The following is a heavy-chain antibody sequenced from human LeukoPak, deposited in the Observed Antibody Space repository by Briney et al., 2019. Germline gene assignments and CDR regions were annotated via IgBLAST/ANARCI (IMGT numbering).Heavy chain of an antibody. D-gene: IGHD6-13*01. CDR2: ISSSSSYI. Sequence: GGSLRLSCAASGFTFSSHNMNWVRQAPGKGLEWVSSISSSSSYIHYADSVKGRFTISRDNAKNTLYLQMNSLRAEDTAVYYCAREGVAAADTYFDYWGQGTLVTVSS. CDR1: GFTFSSHN. CDR3: AREGVAAADTYFDY. V-gene: IGHV3-21*01. J-gene: IGHJ4*02.